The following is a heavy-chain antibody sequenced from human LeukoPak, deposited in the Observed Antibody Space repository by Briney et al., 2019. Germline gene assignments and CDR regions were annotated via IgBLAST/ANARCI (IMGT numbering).Heavy chain of an antibody. D-gene: IGHD3-22*01. Sequence: GGSLRLSCAASGFTFSSYGMHWVRQAPGKGLEWVAVISYDGSNKYYADSVKGRFTISRDNSKNTLYLQMNSLRAEDTAVYYCARDSGDDRVGYYYNDYWGQGTLVTVSS. V-gene: IGHV3-30*03. CDR3: ARDSGDDRVGYYYNDY. CDR2: ISYDGSNK. J-gene: IGHJ4*02. CDR1: GFTFSSYG.